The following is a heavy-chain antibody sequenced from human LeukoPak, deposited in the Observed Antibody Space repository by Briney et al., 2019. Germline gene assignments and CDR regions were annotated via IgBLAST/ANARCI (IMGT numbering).Heavy chain of an antibody. D-gene: IGHD3-3*01. Sequence: ASVKVSCKASGYTFTSYAMHWVRRAPGQRLEWMGWINAGNGNTKYSQKFQGRVTITRDTSASTAYMELSSLRSEDTAVYYCARASRRFLEWLIFDYWGQGTLVTVSS. J-gene: IGHJ4*02. CDR1: GYTFTSYA. V-gene: IGHV1-3*01. CDR3: ARASRRFLEWLIFDY. CDR2: INAGNGNT.